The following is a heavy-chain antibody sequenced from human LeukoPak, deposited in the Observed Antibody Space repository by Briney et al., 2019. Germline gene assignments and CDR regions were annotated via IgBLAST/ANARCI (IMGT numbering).Heavy chain of an antibody. V-gene: IGHV4-59*01. CDR2: IYYSGRT. Sequence: SETLSLTCSVSGGSINSYYWSWIRQPPGRGLEWIGYIYYSGRTSYNPSLKSRVTISVDTSKNQFSLRLSSVTAADTAVYYCARVTGYMTEDYFDYWGQGTLITVSS. D-gene: IGHD6-13*01. J-gene: IGHJ4*02. CDR3: ARVTGYMTEDYFDY. CDR1: GGSINSYY.